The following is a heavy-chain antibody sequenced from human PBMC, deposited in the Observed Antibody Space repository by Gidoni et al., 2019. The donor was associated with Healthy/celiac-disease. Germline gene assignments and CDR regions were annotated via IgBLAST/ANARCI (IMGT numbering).Heavy chain of an antibody. CDR2: IYTSGST. J-gene: IGHJ4*02. D-gene: IGHD6-19*01. V-gene: IGHV4-61*02. Sequence: QVQLQEPGPGLVKPSQTLSPPRPVSVGPLSRGSYYWSWLRQPAGKGLEWIGRIYTSGSTNYNPSLKSRVTISVDTSKNQFSLKLSSVTAADTSVYYCARGGYSSGWHSSFDYWGQGTLVTVSS. CDR1: VGPLSRGSYY. CDR3: ARGGYSSGWHSSFDY.